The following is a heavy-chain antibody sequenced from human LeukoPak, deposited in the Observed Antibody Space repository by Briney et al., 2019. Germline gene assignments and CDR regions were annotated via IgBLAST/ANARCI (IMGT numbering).Heavy chain of an antibody. Sequence: PGGSLRLSCAASGFTFNNHAMVWVRHGAGKRPEWVSGITGSGDGTYYTDSVKGRFAISRDNSKSTLYLQMNSLTAEDSALYYCVQGTYSDNSAYFDSWGQGTLVTVSS. D-gene: IGHD3-22*01. CDR2: ITGSGDGT. CDR3: VQGTYSDNSAYFDS. V-gene: IGHV3-23*01. CDR1: GFTFNNHA. J-gene: IGHJ4*02.